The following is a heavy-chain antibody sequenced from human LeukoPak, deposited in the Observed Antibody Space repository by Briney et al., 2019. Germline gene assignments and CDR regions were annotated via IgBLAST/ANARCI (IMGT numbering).Heavy chain of an antibody. CDR1: GFTFSNYG. Sequence: GGSLRLSCAASGFTFSNYGMNWVRQAPGKGLEWVSAISGSGGSTYYADSVKGRFTISRDNSKNTLYLQMNSLRAEDTAVYYCARGIFGYSSSWSPVDGAFDIWGQGTMVTVSS. D-gene: IGHD6-13*01. V-gene: IGHV3-23*01. CDR3: ARGIFGYSSSWSPVDGAFDI. CDR2: ISGSGGST. J-gene: IGHJ3*02.